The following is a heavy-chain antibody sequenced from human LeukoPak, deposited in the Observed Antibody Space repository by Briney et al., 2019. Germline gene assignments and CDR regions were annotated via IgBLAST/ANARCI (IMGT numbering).Heavy chain of an antibody. CDR2: IYYSGST. D-gene: IGHD3-22*01. J-gene: IGHJ5*02. Sequence: SETLSLTCTVSGGSISSYNWSWVRHPPGTGLEWIGHIYYSGSTNYDPPPKSRVTISVDTSKNLFSLKLSSVTAADTAVYYCARVGSRYYDSSGYYSNWFDPWGQGTLVTVTS. V-gene: IGHV4-59*01. CDR1: GGSISSYN. CDR3: ARVGSRYYDSSGYYSNWFDP.